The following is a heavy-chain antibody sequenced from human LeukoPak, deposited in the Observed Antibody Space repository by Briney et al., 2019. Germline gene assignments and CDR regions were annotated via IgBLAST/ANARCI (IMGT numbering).Heavy chain of an antibody. J-gene: IGHJ4*02. Sequence: GSLRLSCAASGFTFSSYSMNWVRQAPGKGLEWVSSISSSSSYIYYADSVKGRFTISRDNAKNSLYLQMNSLRAEDTAVYYCARGNGDNFFDYWGQGTLVTVSS. CDR1: GFTFSSYS. CDR3: ARGNGDNFFDY. V-gene: IGHV3-21*01. D-gene: IGHD4-17*01. CDR2: ISSSSSYI.